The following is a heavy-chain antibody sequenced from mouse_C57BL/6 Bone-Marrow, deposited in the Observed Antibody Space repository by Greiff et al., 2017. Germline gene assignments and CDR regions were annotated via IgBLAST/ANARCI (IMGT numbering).Heavy chain of an antibody. CDR3: AREGELITTVVATDWYFDV. CDR1: GYAFTNYL. V-gene: IGHV1-54*01. J-gene: IGHJ1*03. CDR2: INPGSGGT. Sequence: QVQLKQSGAELVRPGTSVKVSCKASGYAFTNYLIEWVKQRPGQGLEWIGVINPGSGGTNYNEKFKGKATLTADKSSSTAYMQLSSLTSEDSAVYFCAREGELITTVVATDWYFDVWGTGTTVTVSS. D-gene: IGHD1-1*01.